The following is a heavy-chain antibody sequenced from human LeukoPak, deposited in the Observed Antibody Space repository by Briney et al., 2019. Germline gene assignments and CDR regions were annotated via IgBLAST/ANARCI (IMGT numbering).Heavy chain of an antibody. CDR2: INTNTGNP. J-gene: IGHJ4*02. V-gene: IGHV7-4-1*02. CDR3: AREWDHSEYSSSEN. CDR1: GYTFTSYA. Sequence: ASVKVSCTASGYTFTSYAMNWVRQAPGQGLEWMGWINTNTGNPTYAQGFTGRFVFSLDTSVSTAYLQISSLKAEDTAVYYCAREWDHSEYSSSENWGQGTLVTVSS. D-gene: IGHD6-13*01.